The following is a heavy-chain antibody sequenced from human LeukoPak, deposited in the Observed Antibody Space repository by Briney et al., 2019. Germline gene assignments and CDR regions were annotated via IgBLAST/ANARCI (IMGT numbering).Heavy chain of an antibody. J-gene: IGHJ4*02. CDR3: ARAVSGNYYDSSGYYYDY. CDR1: GLSFSSRS. V-gene: IGHV3-21*01. Sequence: GGSLRLSCAASGLSFSSRSMNWVRQAPGKGLEWVSSISSSSSYIYYADSVKGRFTISRDNAKNSLYLQMNSLRAEDTAVYYCARAVSGNYYDSSGYYYDYWGQGTLVTVSS. D-gene: IGHD3-22*01. CDR2: ISSSSSYI.